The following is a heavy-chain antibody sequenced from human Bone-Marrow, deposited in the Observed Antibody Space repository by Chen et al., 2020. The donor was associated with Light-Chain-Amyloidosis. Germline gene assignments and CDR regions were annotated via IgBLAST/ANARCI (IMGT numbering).Heavy chain of an antibody. J-gene: IGHJ4*02. V-gene: IGHV3-30*04. CDR2: ISYDGSNK. Sequence: QVQLVESGGGVVQPGRSLRLSCAASGFTFSSYAMHWVRQAPGKGLEWVAVISYDGSNKYYADSVKGRFTISRDNSKNTLYLQMNSLRAEDTAVYYCARDVQGQWELPGYWGQGTLVTVSS. CDR1: GFTFSSYA. CDR3: ARDVQGQWELPGY. D-gene: IGHD1-26*01.